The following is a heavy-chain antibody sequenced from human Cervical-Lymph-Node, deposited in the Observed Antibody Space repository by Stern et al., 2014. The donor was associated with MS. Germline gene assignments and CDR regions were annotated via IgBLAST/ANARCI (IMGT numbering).Heavy chain of an antibody. CDR2: MNPKSDNR. CDR1: RDTFMNYD. D-gene: IGHD3-3*01. Sequence: QVQLVESGAEVKKPGASVKVSCTASRDTFMNYDINWVRQAPGQGLEWMGWMNPKSDNRGYAQKFQDRVTMTRNTSTNTVYMELSSLRSGDTAIYYCARVAPDYNFWGGYRFDPWGQGTLVTVSS. J-gene: IGHJ5*02. CDR3: ARVAPDYNFWGGYRFDP. V-gene: IGHV1-8*01.